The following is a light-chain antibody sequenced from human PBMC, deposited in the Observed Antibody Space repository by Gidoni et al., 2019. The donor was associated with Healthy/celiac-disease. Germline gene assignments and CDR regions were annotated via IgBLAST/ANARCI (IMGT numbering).Light chain of an antibody. J-gene: IGLJ2*01. V-gene: IGLV2-14*01. Sequence: QSALTQPASVSGSPGQSITISCTGTSSDVGGYNYVSWYQQHPGKAPNLMLYDVSNRPSGVSNRFSGSKSGNTASLTISGLQAEDEADYYCSSDTSSSTLVVFGGGTKLTVL. CDR2: DVS. CDR1: SSDVGGYNY. CDR3: SSDTSSSTLVV.